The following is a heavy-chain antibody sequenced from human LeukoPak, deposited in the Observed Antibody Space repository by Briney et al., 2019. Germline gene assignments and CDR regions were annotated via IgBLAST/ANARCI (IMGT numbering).Heavy chain of an antibody. CDR2: IGAAGT. CDR1: GFTFSDFA. V-gene: IGHV3-23*01. CDR3: AKNWGPFDM. D-gene: IGHD3-16*01. Sequence: GGSLRLSCAASGFTFSDFAMSWVRQAPGKGLEWVSSIGAAGTYYADSVKGRLTISRDNSKNTLYLQLNSLRADDTAVYYCAKNWGPFDMRGQGTMVTVSS. J-gene: IGHJ3*02.